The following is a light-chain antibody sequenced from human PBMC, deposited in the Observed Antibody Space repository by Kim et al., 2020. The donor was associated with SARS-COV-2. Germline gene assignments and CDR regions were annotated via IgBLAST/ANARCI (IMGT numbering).Light chain of an antibody. V-gene: IGLV3-1*01. J-gene: IGLJ1*01. Sequence: SYELTQPPSVSVFPGQTASITCPGDKLGDKYASWYQQKSGQFPVLVIYQDNKRPSGIPERFSGSNSGYTATLTISGTQAMDEADYYCQAWDSSTYVFGPG. CDR2: QDN. CDR1: KLGDKY. CDR3: QAWDSSTYV.